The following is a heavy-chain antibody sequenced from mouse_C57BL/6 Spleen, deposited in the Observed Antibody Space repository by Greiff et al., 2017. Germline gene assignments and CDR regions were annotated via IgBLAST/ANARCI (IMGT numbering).Heavy chain of an antibody. CDR3: ARWTGTGYYFDY. D-gene: IGHD4-1*01. V-gene: IGHV1-54*01. CDR1: GYAFTNYL. Sequence: VQRVESGAELVRPGTSVKVSCKASGYAFTNYLIEWVKQRPGQGLEWIGVINPGSGGTNYNEKFKGKATLTADKSSSTAYMQLSSLTSEDSAVYFCARWTGTGYYFDYWGQGTTLTVSS. J-gene: IGHJ2*01. CDR2: INPGSGGT.